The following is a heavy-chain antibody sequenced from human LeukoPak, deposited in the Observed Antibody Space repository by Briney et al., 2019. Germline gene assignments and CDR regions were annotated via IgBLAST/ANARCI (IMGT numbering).Heavy chain of an antibody. CDR2: IYYSGST. J-gene: IGHJ4*02. CDR3: ARASSNEGGYDLFDY. CDR1: GGSISSHY. D-gene: IGHD5-12*01. Sequence: SETLSLTCTASGGSISSHYWSWIRQPPGKGLEWIGYIYYSGSTNYNPSLKSRVTISVDTSKNQFSLKLSSVTAADTAVYYCARASSNEGGYDLFDYWGQGTLVTVSS. V-gene: IGHV4-59*11.